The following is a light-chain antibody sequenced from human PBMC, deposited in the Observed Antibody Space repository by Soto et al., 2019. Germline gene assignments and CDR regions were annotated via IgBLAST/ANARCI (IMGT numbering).Light chain of an antibody. CDR2: AAS. CDR1: QVISTS. Sequence: SQLTQSPSFLSPSIGENVTITFLASQVISTSLAWYQVKPGKAPKLLIYAASTLESGVPSRFSATVSGTEFSLTITSLQPEDFATYYCQQLFDFPITFGQGTRLEI. V-gene: IGKV1-9*01. CDR3: QQLFDFPIT. J-gene: IGKJ5*01.